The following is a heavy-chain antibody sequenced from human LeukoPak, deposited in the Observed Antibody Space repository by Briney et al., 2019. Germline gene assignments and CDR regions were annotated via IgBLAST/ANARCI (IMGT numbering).Heavy chain of an antibody. J-gene: IGHJ4*02. D-gene: IGHD2-8*01. V-gene: IGHV4-61*02. CDR2: IYSSGST. CDR1: GGSITSAGYS. Sequence: PSETLSLTCTVSGGSITSAGYSWGWIRQPAGKGLEWIGRIYSSGSTNSNPSLKSRVTISVDTSKNQFSLKLSSVTAADTAVYYCARGYRTSPRCSENRYYFDSWGQGTLVTVSS. CDR3: ARGYRTSPRCSENRYYFDS.